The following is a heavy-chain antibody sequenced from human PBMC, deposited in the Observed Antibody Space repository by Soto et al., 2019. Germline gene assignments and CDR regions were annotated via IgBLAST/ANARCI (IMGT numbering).Heavy chain of an antibody. V-gene: IGHV3-23*01. CDR1: GFTFSSYA. CDR3: AKDSGLELLYNWFDP. J-gene: IGHJ5*02. Sequence: GGSLRLSCAASGFTFSSYAMSWVRQAPGKGLEWVSAISGSGGSTYYADSVKGRFTISRDNSKNTLYLQMNSLRAEDTAVYYCAKDSGLELLYNWFDPWGQGTLVTVSS. CDR2: ISGSGGST. D-gene: IGHD1-7*01.